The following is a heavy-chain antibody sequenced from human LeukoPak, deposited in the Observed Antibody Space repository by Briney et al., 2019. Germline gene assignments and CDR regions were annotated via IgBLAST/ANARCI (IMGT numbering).Heavy chain of an antibody. D-gene: IGHD1-7*01. CDR2: IYNDGGT. V-gene: IGHV3-53*01. CDR3: ARGPGELYFDS. J-gene: IGHJ4*02. Sequence: GGSLRLSCAASGVTFSSNYMSWVRQAPGKGLEWVSVIYNDGGTYYSDSVKGRFTISRDNSKNTLYLQMNSLRAEDTAVYYCARGPGELYFDSWGQGTLVTVSS. CDR1: GVTFSSNY.